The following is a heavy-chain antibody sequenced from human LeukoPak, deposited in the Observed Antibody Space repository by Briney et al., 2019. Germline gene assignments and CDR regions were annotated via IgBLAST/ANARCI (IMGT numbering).Heavy chain of an antibody. D-gene: IGHD2-2*01. V-gene: IGHV1-2*02. CDR1: GYTFTGYY. CDR2: INPNSGGT. Sequence: ASVKVSCKASGYTFTGYYMHWVRQAPGQGLEWMGWINPNSGGTNYAQKFQGRVTMTRDTSISTAYMELSRLRSDDTAMYYCARYCSSTSCPVSMDVWGKGTTVTVSS. CDR3: ARYCSSTSCPVSMDV. J-gene: IGHJ6*03.